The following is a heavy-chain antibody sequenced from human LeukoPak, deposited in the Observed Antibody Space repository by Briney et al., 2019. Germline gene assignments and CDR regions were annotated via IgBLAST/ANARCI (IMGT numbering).Heavy chain of an antibody. CDR1: GYTFTSYY. CDR3: ARDIDSGSYSDYYYGMDV. CDR2: INPSGGST. D-gene: IGHD1-26*01. V-gene: IGHV1-46*01. Sequence: ASVKVSCKASGYTFTSYYMHWVRQAPGQGLEWMGIINPSGGSTSYAQKFQGRVTMTRDTSTSTVYMELSSLGSEDTAVYYCARDIDSGSYSDYYYGMDVWGQGTTVTVSS. J-gene: IGHJ6*02.